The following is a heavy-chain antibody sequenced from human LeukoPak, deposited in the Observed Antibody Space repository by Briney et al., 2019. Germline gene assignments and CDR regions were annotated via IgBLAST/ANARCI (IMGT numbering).Heavy chain of an antibody. CDR3: AKVWIFGELSKRDAFDI. CDR2: IKQDGSEK. J-gene: IGHJ3*02. D-gene: IGHD3-10*01. CDR1: GFTFSSYW. V-gene: IGHV3-7*03. Sequence: GGSLRLSCAASGFTFSSYWMSWVRQAPGKGLEWVANIKQDGSEKYYVDSVKGRFTISRDNSKNTLYLQMNSLRAEDTAVYYCAKVWIFGELSKRDAFDIWGQGAMVTVSS.